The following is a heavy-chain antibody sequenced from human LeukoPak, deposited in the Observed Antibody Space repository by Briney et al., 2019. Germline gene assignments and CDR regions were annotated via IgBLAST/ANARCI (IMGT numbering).Heavy chain of an antibody. D-gene: IGHD3-22*01. Sequence: ASVKVSCKVSGYTLTELSMHWVRQAPGKGLEWMGGFDPEDGETIYAQKFQGRVTMTEDTSTDTAYMELSSPRSEDTAVYYCATSHYYDSSGYYVYWGQGTLVTVSS. CDR3: ATSHYYDSSGYYVY. CDR1: GYTLTELS. CDR2: FDPEDGET. J-gene: IGHJ4*02. V-gene: IGHV1-24*01.